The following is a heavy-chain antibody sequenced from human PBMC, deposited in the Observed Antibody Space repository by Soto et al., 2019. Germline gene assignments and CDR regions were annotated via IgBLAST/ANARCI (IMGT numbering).Heavy chain of an antibody. V-gene: IGHV3-7*01. CDR3: ARAITRVDAY. D-gene: IGHD1-20*01. CDR2: IKEDGSEK. CDR1: GFSVSSYW. Sequence: EVQLVESGGDLVQPGGSLRLSCAASGFSVSSYWMNWVRQTPGKGLEWVANIKEDGSEKYYVDSVKGRFTISRDNATNSLYLQKNSLKAEETAVYYGARAITRVDAYWGQGTLVTVSS. J-gene: IGHJ4*02.